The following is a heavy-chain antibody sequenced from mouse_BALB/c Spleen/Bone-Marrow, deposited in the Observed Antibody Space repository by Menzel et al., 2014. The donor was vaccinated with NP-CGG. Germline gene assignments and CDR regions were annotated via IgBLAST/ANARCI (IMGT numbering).Heavy chain of an antibody. V-gene: IGHV5-12*02. J-gene: IGHJ3*01. CDR1: GFTFSDYY. Sequence: VQLKESGGGLVQPGGSLKLSCATSGFTFSDYYMYWVRRTPGKRLEWVAYISNGGGSTYYPDTVKGRFTISRDNAKNTLYLQMSRLKSEDTAMYYCASTYYGNPFAYWGQGTLVTVSA. CDR3: ASTYYGNPFAY. CDR2: ISNGGGST. D-gene: IGHD2-10*01.